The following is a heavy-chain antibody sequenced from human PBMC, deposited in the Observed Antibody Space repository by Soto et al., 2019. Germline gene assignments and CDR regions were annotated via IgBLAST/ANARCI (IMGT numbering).Heavy chain of an antibody. J-gene: IGHJ4*02. CDR1: GGSISSYX. D-gene: IGHD6-19*01. Sequence: QVQLQESGPGLVKPSETLSLTCTVSGGSISSYXXXXIRQPPGKGLEWIGYIYYSGSSNYNPSLKSRVTISVDTSTNQFSLKLSSVTAADTAVYYCAREDRRSSSGWFSFDYWGQGTLVTVSS. CDR2: IYYSGSS. V-gene: IGHV4-59*01. CDR3: AREDRRSSSGWFSFDY.